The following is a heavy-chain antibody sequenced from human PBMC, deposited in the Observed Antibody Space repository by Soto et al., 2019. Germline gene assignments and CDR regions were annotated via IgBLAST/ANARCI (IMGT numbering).Heavy chain of an antibody. D-gene: IGHD6-13*01. J-gene: IGHJ5*02. Sequence: SLRLSCAASGFTFSDYYMSWIRQAPGKGLEWVSYIGSSGSTIYYADSVKGRFTISRDNAKNSLYLQMNSLRAEDTAVYYCARDVDPHIATPGTWGQGALVTVSS. CDR3: ARDVDPHIATPGT. CDR1: GFTFSDYY. V-gene: IGHV3-11*01. CDR2: IGSSGSTI.